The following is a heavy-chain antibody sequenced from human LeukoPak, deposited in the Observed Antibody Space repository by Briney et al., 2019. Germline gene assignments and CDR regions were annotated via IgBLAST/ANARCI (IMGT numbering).Heavy chain of an antibody. CDR1: GYTFTSYG. Sequence: ASVKVSCKASGYTFTSYGISWVRQAPGQGLEWMGWISAYNGNTNYAQKLQGRVTMTTDTSTSTAYTELRSLRSDDTAVYYCARWGAVAGTGWFDPWGQGTLVTVSS. J-gene: IGHJ5*02. V-gene: IGHV1-18*01. CDR3: ARWGAVAGTGWFDP. CDR2: ISAYNGNT. D-gene: IGHD6-19*01.